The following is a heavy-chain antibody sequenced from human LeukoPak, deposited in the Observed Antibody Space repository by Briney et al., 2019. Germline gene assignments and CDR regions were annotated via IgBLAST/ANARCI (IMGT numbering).Heavy chain of an antibody. D-gene: IGHD1-26*01. CDR1: GCTFTSYD. J-gene: IGHJ4*02. CDR2: MNPNSDNT. Sequence: ASVKVSCKASGCTFTSYDINWVRQATGQGLEWMGWMNPNSDNTGYARKFQGRVTFTRDTSASTAYMELSSLRPEDTAMYYCARDMGSGSLHYWGQGTLVTVSS. V-gene: IGHV1-8*01. CDR3: ARDMGSGSLHY.